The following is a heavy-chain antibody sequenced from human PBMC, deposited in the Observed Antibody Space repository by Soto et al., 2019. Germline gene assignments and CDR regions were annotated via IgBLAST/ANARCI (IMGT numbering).Heavy chain of an antibody. J-gene: IGHJ6*02. CDR3: ARDLNDYYGSGYSDYYYYGMDV. D-gene: IGHD3-10*01. Sequence: ASVKVSCKASGYTFTGYYMHWVRQAPGQGLEWMGWINPNSGGTNYAQKFQGWVTMTRDTSISTAYMELSRLRSDDTAVYYCARDLNDYYGSGYSDYYYYGMDVWGQGTTVTV. CDR2: INPNSGGT. CDR1: GYTFTGYY. V-gene: IGHV1-2*04.